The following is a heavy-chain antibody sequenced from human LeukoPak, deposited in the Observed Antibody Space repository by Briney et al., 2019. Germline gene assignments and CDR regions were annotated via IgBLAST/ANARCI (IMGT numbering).Heavy chain of an antibody. CDR2: KSHDGNKE. Sequence: GGSLRLSCAASGFTFNNYAMHWVRQAPGRGLEWVAIKSHDGNKEYYPDSVKGRFTISRDNSINALYLQMNSLRPEDSAIYYCARDQFYCGGETCSLGYSMDVWGKGTPVTVSS. J-gene: IGHJ6*03. CDR3: ARDQFYCGGETCSLGYSMDV. D-gene: IGHD2-21*01. CDR1: GFTFNNYA. V-gene: IGHV3-30*01.